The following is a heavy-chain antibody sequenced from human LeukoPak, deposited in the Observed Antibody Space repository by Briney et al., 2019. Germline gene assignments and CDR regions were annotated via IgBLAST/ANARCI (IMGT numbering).Heavy chain of an antibody. CDR2: ISGSGGST. V-gene: IGHV3-23*01. D-gene: IGHD5-12*01. CDR1: GFTFSSYA. J-gene: IGHJ6*02. Sequence: QPGGSLRLSCAASGFTFSSYAMSWVRQAPGKGLEWVSSISGSGGSTYYADSVKGRFTISRDNSKNTLYLQMNSLRAEDTAVYYCAKEGYPAAWYYYYGMDVWGQGTTVTVSS. CDR3: AKEGYPAAWYYYYGMDV.